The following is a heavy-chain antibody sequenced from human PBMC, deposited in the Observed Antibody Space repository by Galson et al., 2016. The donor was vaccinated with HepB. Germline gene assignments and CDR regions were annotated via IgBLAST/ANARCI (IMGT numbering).Heavy chain of an antibody. CDR2: IYPGNSDT. D-gene: IGHD3-3*01. J-gene: IGHJ4*02. CDR1: GYSFTGYW. V-gene: IGHV5-51*01. CDR3: ARQRECYHFWRGYRLAFDY. Sequence: QSGAEVKKPGESLNISCKASGYSFTGYWIGWVRQMPDKGLEWIGIIYPGNSDTKYSPSFPGQVTISVDKSISTAYLQWSSLKASDTAIYYGARQRECYHFWRGYRLAFDYWGQGTQGAVSS.